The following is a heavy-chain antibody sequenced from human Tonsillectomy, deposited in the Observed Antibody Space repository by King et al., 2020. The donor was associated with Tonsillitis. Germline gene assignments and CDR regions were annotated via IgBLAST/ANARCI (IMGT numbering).Heavy chain of an antibody. CDR2: IYYSGST. Sequence: QLQESGPGLVKPSETLSLTCTVSGGSISSSSYYWGWVRQPPGKGLEWIGMIYYSGSTYYNPSLKSRLTISVDTSKTQFSLNLSSVTAADTAVYYCATPDSSGYWGTFDYWGQGTLVTVSS. J-gene: IGHJ4*02. CDR1: GGSISSSSYY. D-gene: IGHD3-22*01. V-gene: IGHV4-39*01. CDR3: ATPDSSGYWGTFDY.